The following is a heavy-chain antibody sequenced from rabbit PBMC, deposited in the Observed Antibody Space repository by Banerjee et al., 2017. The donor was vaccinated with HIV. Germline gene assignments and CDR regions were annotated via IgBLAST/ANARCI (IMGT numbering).Heavy chain of an antibody. CDR1: GFSFSSSYC. V-gene: IGHV1S40*01. Sequence: QSLEESGGDLVKPGASLTLTRTASGFSFSSSYCMCWVRQGPGKGLEWIAIIDTDYGSADYESWAKGKFPISNTTSSTVTLQMHSLTAADADTYFYARASYVGFGYDLWGPGTLVTVS. CDR3: ARASYVGFGYDL. J-gene: IGHJ4*01. D-gene: IGHD6-1*01. CDR2: IDTDYGSA.